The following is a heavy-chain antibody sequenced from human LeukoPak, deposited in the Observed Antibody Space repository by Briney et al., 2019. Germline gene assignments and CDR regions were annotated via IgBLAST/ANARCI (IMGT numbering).Heavy chain of an antibody. J-gene: IGHJ4*02. CDR2: IIPIFGTA. Sequence: SVKVSCKASGGTFSSYAISWVRQAPGQGLEWMGGIIPIFGTANYAQKFQGRVTITADESTSTAYMELSSLRSEDTAVYYCARVLFYYDSSGPWGYWGQGTLVTVSS. CDR1: GGTFSSYA. D-gene: IGHD3-22*01. CDR3: ARVLFYYDSSGPWGY. V-gene: IGHV1-69*13.